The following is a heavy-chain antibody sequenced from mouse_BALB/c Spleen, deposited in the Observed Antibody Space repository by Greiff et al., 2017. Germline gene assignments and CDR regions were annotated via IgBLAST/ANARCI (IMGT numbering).Heavy chain of an antibody. J-gene: IGHJ3*01. V-gene: IGHV5-4*02. CDR3: ARGPYYGSSSAWFAY. D-gene: IGHD1-1*01. CDR1: GFTFSDYY. CDR2: ISDGGSYT. Sequence: EVHLVESGGGLVKPGGSLKLSCAASGFTFSDYYMYWVRQTPEKRLEWVATISDGGSYTYYPDSVKGRFTISRDNAKNNLYLQMSSLKSEDTAMYYCARGPYYGSSSAWFAYWGQGTLVTVSA.